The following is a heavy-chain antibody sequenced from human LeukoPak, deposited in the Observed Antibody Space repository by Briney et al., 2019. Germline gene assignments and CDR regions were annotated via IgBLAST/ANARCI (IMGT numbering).Heavy chain of an antibody. Sequence: GASVTVSCKASGYTFTSYDINWVRQAPGQGLEWMGWMNPNSGNTGYAQKFQGRVTMTRNTSISTAYMELSSLRSEDTAVYYCARDGKGRYYYDSSGPFGYWGQGTLVTVSS. CDR2: MNPNSGNT. D-gene: IGHD3-22*01. J-gene: IGHJ4*02. CDR3: ARDGKGRYYYDSSGPFGY. CDR1: GYTFTSYD. V-gene: IGHV1-8*01.